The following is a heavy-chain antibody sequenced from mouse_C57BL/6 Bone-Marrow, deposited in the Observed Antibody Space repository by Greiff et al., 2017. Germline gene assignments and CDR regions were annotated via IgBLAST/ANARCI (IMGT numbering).Heavy chain of an antibody. D-gene: IGHD1-1*01. CDR2: TDTENGDS. V-gene: IGHV14-4*01. CDR3: TTHYGSSHWYFDV. Sequence: EVQRVVSGAELVRPGASVKLSCTSSGFNIKDVYMHWVKLRHQPGLGCLWWTDTENGDSGYASKFLRQATITADTSSNTAYLQLSSLTSEDTAVYYCTTHYGSSHWYFDVWGTGTTVTVSS. J-gene: IGHJ1*03. CDR1: GFNIKDVY.